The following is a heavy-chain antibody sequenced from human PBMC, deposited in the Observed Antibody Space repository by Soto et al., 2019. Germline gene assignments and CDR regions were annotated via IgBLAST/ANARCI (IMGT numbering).Heavy chain of an antibody. D-gene: IGHD2-2*01. CDR2: IFYTGTT. J-gene: IGHJ4*02. CDR3: ARLVVVAPVANV. V-gene: IGHV4-39*02. CDR1: GGSINYNSYH. Sequence: SETLSLTCSVSGGSINYNSYHWGWIRQPPGQGLEWIGSIFYTGTTFYNPSLESRVTMSVDTSKNSFSLHLTSVTAADTAVYFCARLVVVAPVANVWGQGTLVTVSS.